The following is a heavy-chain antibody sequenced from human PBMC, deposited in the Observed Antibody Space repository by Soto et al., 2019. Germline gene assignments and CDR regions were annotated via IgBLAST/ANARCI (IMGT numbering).Heavy chain of an antibody. Sequence: GGSLRLSCAASGFTFSSYAMSWVRQAPGKGLEWVSAISGSGGSTYYADSVKGRFTISRDNSKNTLYLQMNSLRAEDTAVYYCAKEAFEMAPPEDYGDSLYYMDVWGKGTTVTVSS. CDR1: GFTFSSYA. CDR2: ISGSGGST. CDR3: AKEAFEMAPPEDYGDSLYYMDV. V-gene: IGHV3-23*01. J-gene: IGHJ6*03. D-gene: IGHD4-17*01.